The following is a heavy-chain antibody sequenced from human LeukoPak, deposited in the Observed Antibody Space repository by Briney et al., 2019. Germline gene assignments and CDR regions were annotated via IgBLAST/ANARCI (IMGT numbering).Heavy chain of an antibody. J-gene: IGHJ4*02. CDR2: IGSDGGST. CDR1: GFTFSTYE. Sequence: GRSLRLSCAASGFTFSTYEMNWVRHAPGKGLVWVSRIGSDGGSTTYADSVKGRFTISRDNAKNTLYLQMTSLRAEDTAVYYCARGGSGNFYYWGQGTLVTVSS. D-gene: IGHD1-26*01. V-gene: IGHV3-74*03. CDR3: ARGGSGNFYY.